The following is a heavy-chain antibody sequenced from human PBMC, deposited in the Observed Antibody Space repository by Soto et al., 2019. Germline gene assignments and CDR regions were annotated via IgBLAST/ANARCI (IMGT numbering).Heavy chain of an antibody. CDR1: GYTFTSYD. J-gene: IGHJ3*02. V-gene: IGHV1-8*01. Sequence: ASVKVSCKASGYTFTSYDINWVRQATGQGLEWMGWMNPNSGNTGYAQKFQGRVTMTRNISISTAYMELSSLRSEDTAVYYCARVGYLVTAIRDDAFDIWGQGTMVTVSS. D-gene: IGHD2-21*02. CDR3: ARVGYLVTAIRDDAFDI. CDR2: MNPNSGNT.